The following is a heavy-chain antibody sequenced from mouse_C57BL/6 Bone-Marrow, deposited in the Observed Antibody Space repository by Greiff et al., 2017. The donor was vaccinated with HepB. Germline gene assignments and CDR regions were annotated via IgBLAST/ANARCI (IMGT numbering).Heavy chain of an antibody. CDR2: ISDGGSYT. V-gene: IGHV5-4*01. D-gene: IGHD1-2*01. CDR3: ARDLDYYGPGWYFDV. J-gene: IGHJ1*03. CDR1: GFTFSSYA. Sequence: EVKLVESGGGLVKPGGSLKLSCAASGFTFSSYAMSWVRQTPEKRLEWVATISDGGSYTYYPDNVKGRFTISRDNAKNNLYLQMSHLKSEDTAMYYCARDLDYYGPGWYFDVWGTGTTVTVSS.